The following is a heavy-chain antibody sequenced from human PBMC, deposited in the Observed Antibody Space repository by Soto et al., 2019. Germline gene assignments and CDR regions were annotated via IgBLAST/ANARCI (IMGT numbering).Heavy chain of an antibody. V-gene: IGHV4-31*03. D-gene: IGHD6-13*01. CDR2: IYYSGST. CDR1: GGSISSGGYY. CDR3: ARGGIAAAAPPDY. J-gene: IGHJ4*02. Sequence: QVQLQESGPGLVKPSQTLSLTCTVSGGSISSGGYYWSWIRHHPGKGLEWIGYIYYSGSTYYNPSLKSRVTISVDTSKNQFSLKLSSVTAADTAVYYCARGGIAAAAPPDYWGQGTLVTVSS.